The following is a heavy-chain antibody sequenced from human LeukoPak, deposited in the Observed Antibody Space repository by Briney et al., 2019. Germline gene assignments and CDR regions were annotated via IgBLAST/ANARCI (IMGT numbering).Heavy chain of an antibody. D-gene: IGHD1-26*01. CDR2: ISSSSSYI. J-gene: IGHJ4*02. V-gene: IGHV3-21*01. CDR3: ARGDRIVGALVY. Sequence: GGSLRLTCAASGFTFSSYSMNWVRQAPGKGLEWVSSISSSSSYIYYADSVKGRFTISRDNAKNSLYLQMNSLRAEDTAVYYCARGDRIVGALVYWGQGTLVTVSS. CDR1: GFTFSSYS.